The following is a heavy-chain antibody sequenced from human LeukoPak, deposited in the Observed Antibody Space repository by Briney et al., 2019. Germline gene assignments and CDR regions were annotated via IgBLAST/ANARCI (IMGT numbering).Heavy chain of an antibody. CDR1: GGSFSGYY. D-gene: IGHD1-1*01. J-gene: IGHJ4*02. CDR3: ARVRNWKKHIDY. CDR2: INHSGST. V-gene: IGHV4-34*01. Sequence: PSETLSLTCAVYGGSFSGYYWSWIRQPPGKGLEWIGEINHSGSTNYNPSLKSRVTISVDTSKNQFSLKLSSVTAADTAVYYCARVRNWKKHIDYWGQGTLVTVSS.